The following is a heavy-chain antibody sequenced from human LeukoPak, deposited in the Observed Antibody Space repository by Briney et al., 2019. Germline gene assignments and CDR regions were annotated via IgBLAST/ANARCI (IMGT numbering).Heavy chain of an antibody. CDR1: GGTFSSYA. J-gene: IGHJ6*03. Sequence: ASVKVSCKASGGTFSSYAISWVRQAPGQGLEWMGGIIPIFGTANYAQKSQGRVTITADESTSTAYMELSSLRSEDTAVYYCARPYSSGRAYYYYYMDVWGKGTTVTVSS. V-gene: IGHV1-69*13. CDR3: ARPYSSGRAYYYYYMDV. D-gene: IGHD6-19*01. CDR2: IIPIFGTA.